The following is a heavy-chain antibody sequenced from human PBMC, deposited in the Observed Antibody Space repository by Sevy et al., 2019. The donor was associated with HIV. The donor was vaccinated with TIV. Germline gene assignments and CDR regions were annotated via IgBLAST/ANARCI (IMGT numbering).Heavy chain of an antibody. D-gene: IGHD3-22*01. V-gene: IGHV3-11*01. Sequence: GGSLRLSCAASGFTFSDYYMSWIRQAPGKGLEWVSYISSSGSTIYYTDSVNGRFTIPRDNAKNSQYQQMNSLRAEDTAVYYCARDTVVITSLFDYWGQGTLVTVSS. CDR2: ISSSGSTI. CDR3: ARDTVVITSLFDY. J-gene: IGHJ4*02. CDR1: GFTFSDYY.